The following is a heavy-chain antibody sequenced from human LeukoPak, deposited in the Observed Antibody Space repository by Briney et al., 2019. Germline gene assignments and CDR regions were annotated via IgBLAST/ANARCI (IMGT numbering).Heavy chain of an antibody. V-gene: IGHV4-34*01. Sequence: SETLSLTCAVYGGSFSGYYWSWIRQPPGKGLEWIGEINHSGSTNYNPSLKSRVTISVDTSKNQFSLKLSSVTAADTAVYYCARVLTPSGYDSSGYPKTGGYWGQGTLVTVSS. CDR2: INHSGST. CDR1: GGSFSGYY. D-gene: IGHD3-22*01. J-gene: IGHJ4*02. CDR3: ARVLTPSGYDSSGYPKTGGY.